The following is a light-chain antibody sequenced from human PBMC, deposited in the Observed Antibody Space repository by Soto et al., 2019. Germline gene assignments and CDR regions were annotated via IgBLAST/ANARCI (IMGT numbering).Light chain of an antibody. CDR2: DAS. J-gene: IGKJ1*01. CDR1: QSISSW. V-gene: IGKV1-5*01. Sequence: DIQMTQSPSTLSASVGDRVTITCRASQSISSWLAWYQQKPGKAPKLLIYDASSLEGGVPSRFSGSGSGTEFTLTISGLQPDDFATYYCQQYNSFSWTFGQGTKVDNK. CDR3: QQYNSFSWT.